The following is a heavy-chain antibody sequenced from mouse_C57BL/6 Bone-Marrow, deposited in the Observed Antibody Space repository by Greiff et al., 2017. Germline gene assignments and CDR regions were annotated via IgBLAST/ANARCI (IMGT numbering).Heavy chain of an antibody. Sequence: QVQLQQPGAELVRPGTSVKLSCKASGYTFTSYWMHWVKQRPGQSLEWIGVIDPSDSSTNYNQKFKGKATLTVDTSSSTAYMQLSSLTSEDSAVYYCVRPRHYKEFFDYWGQGTTLTVSS. CDR1: GYTFTSYW. V-gene: IGHV1-59*01. CDR2: IDPSDSST. D-gene: IGHD1-1*01. CDR3: VRPRHYKEFFDY. J-gene: IGHJ2*01.